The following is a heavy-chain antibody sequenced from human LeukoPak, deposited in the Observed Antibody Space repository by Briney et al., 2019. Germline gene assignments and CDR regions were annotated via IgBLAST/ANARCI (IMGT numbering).Heavy chain of an antibody. J-gene: IGHJ1*01. D-gene: IGHD2-2*01. V-gene: IGHV3-23*01. Sequence: GAPRLSCAASGFTFSSYAMSWVRQAPGKGLEWVSAISGSGGSTYYADSVKGRFTISRDNSKNTLYLQMNSLRAEDTAVYYCAKLCSTSECFQHWGQGTLVTVSS. CDR3: AKLCSTSECFQH. CDR1: GFTFSSYA. CDR2: ISGSGGST.